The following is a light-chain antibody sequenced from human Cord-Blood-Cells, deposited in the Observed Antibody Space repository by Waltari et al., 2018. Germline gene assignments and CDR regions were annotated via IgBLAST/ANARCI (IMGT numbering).Light chain of an antibody. CDR2: RNN. Sequence: QSVLTQPPSASGTPGQRVTISCSGSSSNIGSNYVYWYQQRPGTAPKLLIYRNNQRPSGVPDRFSGSKSGTSASLAISGLRSEDEADYYCAAWDDSSWVFGGGTKLTVL. CDR1: SSNIGSNY. V-gene: IGLV1-47*01. CDR3: AAWDDSSWV. J-gene: IGLJ3*02.